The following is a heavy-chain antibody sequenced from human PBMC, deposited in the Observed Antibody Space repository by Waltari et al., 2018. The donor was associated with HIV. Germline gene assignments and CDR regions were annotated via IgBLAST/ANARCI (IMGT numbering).Heavy chain of an antibody. CDR2: IKRDGSAQ. D-gene: IGHD5-18*01. CDR3: GRARDSYGNYGVDV. Sequence: EVQLVESGGGLVQPGVSLGVCCAASGLRFGNLWINWGRQASGKGLEWVANIKRDGSAQYYVDSVRGRFTISRDNVENSVYLEMNGLRAEDTAVFYCGRARDSYGNYGVDVWGQGTTVIVSS. J-gene: IGHJ6*02. CDR1: GLRFGNLW. V-gene: IGHV3-7*01.